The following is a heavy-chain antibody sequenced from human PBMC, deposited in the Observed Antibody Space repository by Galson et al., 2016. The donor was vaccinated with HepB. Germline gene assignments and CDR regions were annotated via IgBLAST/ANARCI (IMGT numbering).Heavy chain of an antibody. Sequence: SVKVSCKASGYTFTTYAMYSVRQAPGQRLEWMGWINAANGDTKYSQKLQGRGTITWDTSANTAYMELSSLRSEDTAVYYCARGHIVATVDYYYYGLDVWGQGTTVTVSS. CDR1: GYTFTTYA. V-gene: IGHV1-3*01. CDR3: ARGHIVATVDYYYYGLDV. J-gene: IGHJ6*02. CDR2: INAANGDT. D-gene: IGHD5-12*01.